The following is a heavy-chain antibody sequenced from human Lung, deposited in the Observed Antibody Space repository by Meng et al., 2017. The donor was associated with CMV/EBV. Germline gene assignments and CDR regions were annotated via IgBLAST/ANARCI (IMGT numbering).Heavy chain of an antibody. CDR2: TYYRSKWYN. CDR1: GDSVSSNSAA. J-gene: IGHJ4*02. D-gene: IGHD4-17*01. V-gene: IGHV6-1*01. Sequence: LRLSCAISGDSVSSNSAAWNWIRQSPSRGLEWLGRTYYRSKWYNDYAVSVKSQITINPGTSKNQFSLQLNSVTPEDTAVYYCAREGPTVTPFDYWGQGTLVTGSS. CDR3: AREGPTVTPFDY.